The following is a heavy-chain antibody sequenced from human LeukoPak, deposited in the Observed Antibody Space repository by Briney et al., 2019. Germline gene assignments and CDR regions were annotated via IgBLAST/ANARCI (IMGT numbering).Heavy chain of an antibody. Sequence: GGSLRLSCAASGFTFSSYAMHWVRQAPGKGLEWVAVISYDGSNKYYADSVKGRFTISRDNSKNTLYLQMNSLRAEDTAVYYCARVSWNYPLYYYYYYMDVWGKGTTVTVSS. V-gene: IGHV3-30*14. J-gene: IGHJ6*03. CDR1: GFTFSSYA. D-gene: IGHD1-7*01. CDR2: ISYDGSNK. CDR3: ARVSWNYPLYYYYYYMDV.